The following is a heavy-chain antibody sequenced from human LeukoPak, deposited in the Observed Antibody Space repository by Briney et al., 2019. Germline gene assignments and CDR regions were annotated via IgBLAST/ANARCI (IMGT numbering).Heavy chain of an antibody. D-gene: IGHD6-19*01. J-gene: IGHJ3*02. CDR1: GFTFSSYA. V-gene: IGHV3-48*03. CDR3: ARDSSGWEYAFDI. CDR2: ISSSGSTI. Sequence: PGGSLRLSCAASGFTFSSYAMSWVRQAPGKGLEWVSYISSSGSTIYYADSVKGRFTISRDNAKNSLYLQMNSLRAEDTAVYYCARDSSGWEYAFDIWGQGTMVTVSS.